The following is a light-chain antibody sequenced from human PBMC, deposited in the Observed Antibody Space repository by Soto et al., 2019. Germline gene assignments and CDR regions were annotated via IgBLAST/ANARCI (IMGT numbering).Light chain of an antibody. J-gene: IGKJ1*01. CDR2: GAS. Sequence: EIVMTQSPATLSVSPGERATLSCRASQSVSSNLAWYQQKPGQAPRLLIYGASTRATGIPARFSGSGSGTDFTLTITRLAREDFAVYYCQQYGNSPKTFGQGTKVEIK. CDR1: QSVSSN. CDR3: QQYGNSPKT. V-gene: IGKV3-15*01.